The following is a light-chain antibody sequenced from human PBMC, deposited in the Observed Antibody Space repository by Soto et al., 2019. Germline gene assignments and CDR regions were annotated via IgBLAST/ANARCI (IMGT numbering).Light chain of an antibody. J-gene: IGLJ1*01. CDR2: DVS. CDR1: SSDVGGNKY. CDR3: SSYTTSNTRQIV. V-gene: IGLV2-14*01. Sequence: QSALTQPASVSGSPGQSITISCTGSSSDVGGNKYVSWYQQYPGKAPKLMIFDVSNRPSGVSNRFSGSKSGNTASLTISGLQPEDEADYYCSSYTTSNTRQIVFGTGTKLTVL.